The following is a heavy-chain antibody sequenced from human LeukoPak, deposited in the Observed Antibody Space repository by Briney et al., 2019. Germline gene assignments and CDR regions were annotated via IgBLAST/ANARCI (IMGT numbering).Heavy chain of an antibody. V-gene: IGHV3-30*18. CDR3: AKDDFWSGLFDY. J-gene: IGHJ4*02. CDR1: GCTFSCYG. D-gene: IGHD3-3*01. Sequence: QPGGSVRLSCAASGCTFSCYGMHWVRQAPGKGLEWVAVISYDGSNKYYADSVKGRFTISRDNSKNTLYLQMNSLRAEDTAVYYCAKDDFWSGLFDYWGQGTLVTVSS. CDR2: ISYDGSNK.